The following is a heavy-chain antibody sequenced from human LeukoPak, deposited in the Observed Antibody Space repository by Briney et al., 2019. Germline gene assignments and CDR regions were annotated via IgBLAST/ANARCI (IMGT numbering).Heavy chain of an antibody. D-gene: IGHD2-21*02. CDR1: GGSISSGGYS. CDR2: IYHSGNT. J-gene: IGHJ4*02. Sequence: SETLSLTCVVSGGSISSGGYSWSWIRQPPGTGLVWIGYIYHSGNTYYNPSLKSRVTISVDRSKNQFSLKLSSVAAADTAVYYCARVRYCGGDCQYYFGYWGQGTLVTVSS. V-gene: IGHV4-30-2*01. CDR3: ARVRYCGGDCQYYFGY.